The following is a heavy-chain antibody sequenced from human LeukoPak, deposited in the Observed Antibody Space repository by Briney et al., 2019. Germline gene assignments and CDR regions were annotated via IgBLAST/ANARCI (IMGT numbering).Heavy chain of an antibody. CDR3: ARVPLPNYCSSTSCYAGAFDI. D-gene: IGHD2-2*01. J-gene: IGHJ3*02. Sequence: GGSLRLSCAASGFTFSSCAMNWVRQAPGKGLEWVSGISGSGGSTYYADSVKGRFTISRDNSKNTLYLQMNSLRAEDTAVYYCARVPLPNYCSSTSCYAGAFDIWGQGTMVTVSS. V-gene: IGHV3-23*01. CDR1: GFTFSSCA. CDR2: ISGSGGST.